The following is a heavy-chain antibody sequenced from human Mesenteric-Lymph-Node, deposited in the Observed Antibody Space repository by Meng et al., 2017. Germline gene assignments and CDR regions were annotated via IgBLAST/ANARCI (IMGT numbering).Heavy chain of an antibody. CDR3: ARVIDGSYWWSALWFDP. D-gene: IGHD1-26*01. CDR1: GFTFSSYA. CDR2: ISGSGGST. V-gene: IGHV3-23*01. Sequence: GESLKISCAASGFTFSSYAMSWVRQAPGKGLEWVSAISGSGGSTYYADSVKGRFTISRDNSKNTLYLQMNSLRAEDTAVYYCARVIDGSYWWSALWFDPWGQGTLVTVSS. J-gene: IGHJ5*02.